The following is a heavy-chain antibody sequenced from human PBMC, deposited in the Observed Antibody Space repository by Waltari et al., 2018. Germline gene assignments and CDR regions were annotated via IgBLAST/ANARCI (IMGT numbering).Heavy chain of an antibody. CDR2: LYHAGNT. J-gene: IGHJ6*02. CDR3: ARGNTKYGMDV. CDR1: SFHVSSYY. Sequence: EVQLVESGGHLIQPGGSLRLPWAASSFHVSSYYKNWVRQPPGKGLEWVSILYHAGNTYYADSVKGRFTFSRDNSKNTLYLQMNSLRAEDTAVYYCARGNTKYGMDVWGQGTTVTVSS. D-gene: IGHD3-10*01. V-gene: IGHV3-53*01.